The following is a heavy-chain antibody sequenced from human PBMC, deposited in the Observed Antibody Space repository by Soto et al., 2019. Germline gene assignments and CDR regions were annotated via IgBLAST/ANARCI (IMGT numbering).Heavy chain of an antibody. CDR1: GFTFSFYT. CDR3: ARDGRGNYYSSGYSDY. CDR2: IGSSSATI. Sequence: EVQLLESGGGLVQPGGSLRLSCAASGFTFSFYTFNWVRQAPGKGLEWVSNIGSSSATIYYADSVKGRFTISRDNAKNSLYLQMNSLRDEDTAVYYCARDGRGNYYSSGYSDYWGQGTLVTVSS. D-gene: IGHD3-22*01. J-gene: IGHJ4*02. V-gene: IGHV3-48*02.